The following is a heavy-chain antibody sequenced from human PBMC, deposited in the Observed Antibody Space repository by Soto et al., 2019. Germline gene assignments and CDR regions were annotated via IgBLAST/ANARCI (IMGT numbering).Heavy chain of an antibody. D-gene: IGHD1-1*01. Sequence: QVQLVESGGGVVQPGRSLRLSCAASGFTFSDYGMHWVRQAPGKGLEWVAVIWYDGSNKYYADSVKGRFTISRDNSRNTLYLQINSLRADDTAVYYCARQSLGNIRLRGLDYWGQGTQVTVSS. CDR1: GFTFSDYG. CDR3: ARQSLGNIRLRGLDY. J-gene: IGHJ4*02. CDR2: IWYDGSNK. V-gene: IGHV3-33*01.